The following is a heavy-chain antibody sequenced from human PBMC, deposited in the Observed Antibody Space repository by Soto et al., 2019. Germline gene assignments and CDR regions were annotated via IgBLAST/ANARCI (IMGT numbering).Heavy chain of an antibody. D-gene: IGHD3-22*01. CDR3: ARGPYGYYDY. CDR2: VYYSGSA. V-gene: IGHV4-39*01. Sequence: QLQLQESGPGLVKPSETLSLTCTVSGGSISNSNYYWGWIRQSPGKGLEWIGTVYYSGSAYYSPSLKSRVTISVDTSRNQFSLRLNSVTAADTAVYYCARGPYGYYDYWCQGTLVTVSS. CDR1: GGSISNSNYY. J-gene: IGHJ4*02.